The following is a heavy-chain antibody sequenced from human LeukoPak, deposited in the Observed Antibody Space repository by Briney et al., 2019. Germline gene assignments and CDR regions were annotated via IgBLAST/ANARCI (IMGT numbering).Heavy chain of an antibody. V-gene: IGHV3-7*01. CDR2: IKKTGSET. D-gene: IGHD2-15*01. J-gene: IGHJ4*02. CDR3: AREDGYCSGGNCYSYFDS. Sequence: GGSLRPSCAASGFTFSGYPIHWVRQAPGKGLEWVAYIKKTGSETYYVDSVKGRFTITRDNTRSSLFLQMYSLRAEDAAVYFRAREDGYCSGGNCYSYFDSWGQGTLVTVSS. CDR1: GFTFSGYP.